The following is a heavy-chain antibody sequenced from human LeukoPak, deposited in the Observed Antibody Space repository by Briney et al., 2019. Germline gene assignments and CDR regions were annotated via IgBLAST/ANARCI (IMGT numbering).Heavy chain of an antibody. J-gene: IGHJ4*02. Sequence: SETLSLTCTVSGGSISSSSYYWGWIRQPPGKGLEWIGSIYYSGSTYYNPSLKSRVTISVDTSKNQFSLKLSSVTAADTAVYYCARLQGYYDSSGYYYDYWGQGTLVTVSS. CDR1: GGSISSSSYY. D-gene: IGHD3-22*01. CDR3: ARLQGYYDSSGYYYDY. V-gene: IGHV4-39*07. CDR2: IYYSGST.